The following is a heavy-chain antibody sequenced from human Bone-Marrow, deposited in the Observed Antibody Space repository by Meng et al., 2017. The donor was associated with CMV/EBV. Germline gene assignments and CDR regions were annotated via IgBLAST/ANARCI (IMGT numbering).Heavy chain of an antibody. CDR3: AKDILRGTTSGAFDY. V-gene: IGHV3-11*01. J-gene: IGHJ4*02. CDR1: GFTFSDYY. D-gene: IGHD1-7*01. Sequence: GGSLRLSCAAPGFTFSDYYMSWIRQAPGKGLEWVSYISSSGSTIYYADSVKGRFTISRDNSKNSLYLQMNSLRTEDTALYYCAKDILRGTTSGAFDYWGQGTLVTVSS. CDR2: ISSSGSTI.